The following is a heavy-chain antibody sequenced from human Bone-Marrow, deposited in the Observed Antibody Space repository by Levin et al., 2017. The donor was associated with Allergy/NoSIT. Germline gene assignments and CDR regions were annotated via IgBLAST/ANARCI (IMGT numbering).Heavy chain of an antibody. V-gene: IGHV3-23*01. CDR2: ISGSGGST. CDR1: GFTFSSYA. D-gene: IGHD2-2*01. CDR3: AKDYCSSTSCRLDY. J-gene: IGHJ4*02. Sequence: GGSLRLFCAASGFTFSSYAMSWVRQAPGKGLEWVSVISGSGGSTDYADSVKGRFTISRDNSKNTLYLQMNSLRAEDTAVYYCAKDYCSSTSCRLDYWGQGTLVTVSS.